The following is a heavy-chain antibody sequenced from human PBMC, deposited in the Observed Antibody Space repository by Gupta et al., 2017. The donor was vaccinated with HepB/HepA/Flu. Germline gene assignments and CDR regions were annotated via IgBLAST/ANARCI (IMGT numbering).Heavy chain of an antibody. D-gene: IGHD6-19*01. V-gene: IGHV4-4*02. CDR3: ARDSAVAAKNYYYYGMDV. CDR1: GGSISSSNW. Sequence: QVQLQESGPGLLKPSGTLSLTCAVSGGSISSSNWWSWVRQPPGKGLEWIGEIYHSGSTNYNPSLKSRVTISVDKSKNQFSLKLSSVTAADTAVYYCARDSAVAAKNYYYYGMDVWGQGTTVTVSS. J-gene: IGHJ6*02. CDR2: IYHSGST.